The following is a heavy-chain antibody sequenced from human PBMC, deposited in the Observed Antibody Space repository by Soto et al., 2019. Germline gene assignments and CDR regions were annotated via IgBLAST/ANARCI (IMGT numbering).Heavy chain of an antibody. CDR3: ATYDFRSQNYYYYYYMDV. J-gene: IGHJ6*03. Sequence: GASVKVSWKASGGTFSSYTISWVRQAPGQRLEWMGRIIPILGIANYAQKFQGRVTITADKSTSTAYMELSSLRSEDTAVYYCATYDFRSQNYYYYYYMDVWGKGTTVTVSS. V-gene: IGHV1-69*02. CDR1: GGTFSSYT. D-gene: IGHD3-3*01. CDR2: IIPILGIA.